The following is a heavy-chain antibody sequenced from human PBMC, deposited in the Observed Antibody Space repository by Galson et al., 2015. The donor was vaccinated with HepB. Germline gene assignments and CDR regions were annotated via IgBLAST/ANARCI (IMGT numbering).Heavy chain of an antibody. CDR1: GFTFSDHY. V-gene: IGHV3-72*01. Sequence: SLRLSCAASGFTFSDHYMDWVRQPPGKGLEWVGRTRNKANSYTTVYAASVKDRFTISRDDSKNSLYLQMNSLKNEDTAVYYCARALRYSGRSYDDYWGQGTLVTVSS. J-gene: IGHJ4*02. D-gene: IGHD1-26*01. CDR2: TRNKANSYTT. CDR3: ARALRYSGRSYDDY.